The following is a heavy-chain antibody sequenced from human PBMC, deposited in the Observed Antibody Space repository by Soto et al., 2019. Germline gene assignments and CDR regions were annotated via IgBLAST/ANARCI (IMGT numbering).Heavy chain of an antibody. D-gene: IGHD3-22*01. CDR1: GFTFSTQA. CDR3: AKDSDPIVVVTYVDY. CDR2: LISSGESP. V-gene: IGHV3-23*01. J-gene: IGHJ4*02. Sequence: GGSLRHSCSASGFTFSTQAMAWVRQAPGKGLEWVSALISSGESPDYADSVKGRFTISRDNSKNTLYLQMNSLRAEDTAVYYCAKDSDPIVVVTYVDYWGQGTLVTVSS.